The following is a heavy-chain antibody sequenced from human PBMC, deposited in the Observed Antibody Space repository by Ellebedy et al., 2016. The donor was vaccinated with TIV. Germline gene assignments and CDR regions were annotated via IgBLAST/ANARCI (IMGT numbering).Heavy chain of an antibody. D-gene: IGHD4-23*01. V-gene: IGHV3-23*01. CDR3: AKDHGSTVVSKGRDY. J-gene: IGHJ4*02. CDR2: ISFSGGSR. CDR1: GFSFSDYA. Sequence: GESLKISCAASGFSFSDYAMSWVRQAPGKGLHWVSSISFSGGSRYYADSVKGRFSISRDNSKDTLYLQMNSLRADDTAIYYCAKDHGSTVVSKGRDYWGQGTLVTVSS.